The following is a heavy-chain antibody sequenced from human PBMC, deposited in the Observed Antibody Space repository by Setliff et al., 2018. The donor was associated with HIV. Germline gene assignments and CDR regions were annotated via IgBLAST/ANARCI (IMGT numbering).Heavy chain of an antibody. V-gene: IGHV4-4*09. D-gene: IGHD4-17*01. CDR3: AGDYAGSGRPFDY. CDR2: IYTSGST. J-gene: IGHJ4*02. CDR1: GGSISSYY. Sequence: PSETLSLTCTVSGGSISSYYWSWIRQPPGKGLEWIGYIYTSGSTNYNPSLKSRVTISLDTSKNQFSLELTSVTAADTAVYFCAGDYAGSGRPFDYWGQGTLVTVSS.